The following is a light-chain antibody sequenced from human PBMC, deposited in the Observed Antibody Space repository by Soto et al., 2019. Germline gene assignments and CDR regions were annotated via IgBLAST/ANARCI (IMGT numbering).Light chain of an antibody. J-gene: IGLJ1*01. CDR2: EVS. CDR3: CSYAGSSTLNYV. CDR1: SSDVGSYNL. V-gene: IGLV2-23*02. Sequence: QSVLTQPASVSGSPGQSITISCTGTSSDVGSYNLVSWYQQHPGKAPKLMIYEVSKRPSGVSNRFSGSKSGNTASLTISGLLAEDEADYYCCSYAGSSTLNYVFGTGTKVTVL.